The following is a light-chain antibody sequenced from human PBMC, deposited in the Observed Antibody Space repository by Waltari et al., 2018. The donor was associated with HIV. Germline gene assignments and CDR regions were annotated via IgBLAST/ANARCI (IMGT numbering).Light chain of an antibody. J-gene: IGKJ1*01. CDR1: QSISNW. V-gene: IGKV1-5*03. CDR2: RAS. CDR3: QKYSAFPWT. Sequence: DIQMTQSLSTLSASMGDRVSITCRASQSISNWLAWYQQKPGQAPKLLIYRASTLESGVPSRFSGSVSGTEFTLTINNLQPDDFATYYCQKYSAFPWTFGQWAKVEIK.